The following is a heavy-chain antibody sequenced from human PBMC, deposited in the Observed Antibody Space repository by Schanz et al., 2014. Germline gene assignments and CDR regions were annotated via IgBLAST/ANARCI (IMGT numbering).Heavy chain of an antibody. CDR3: TADLWFGAAWGVW. V-gene: IGHV3-11*01. J-gene: IGHJ4*02. Sequence: QVQLVDSGGGLVKPGGSLRLSCTASGFPFSDYFMARIRQPPGRGLGWVSYIGNGGVTIYYADSVKGRFTISRDNSKNSLYLQMNSLRAEDTAFYYGTADLWFGAAWGVWWGQGTLVTVSS. CDR1: GFPFSDYF. D-gene: IGHD3-10*01. CDR2: IGNGGVTI.